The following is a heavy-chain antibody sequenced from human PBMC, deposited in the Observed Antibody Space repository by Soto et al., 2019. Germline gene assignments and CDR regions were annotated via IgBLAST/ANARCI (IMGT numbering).Heavy chain of an antibody. CDR2: IYYSGST. V-gene: IGHV4-39*01. CDR3: ATPGTTAMVTHAFDI. Sequence: QLQLQESGPGLVKPSETLSLTCTVSGGSISSSSYYWGWIRQPPGKGLEWIGSIYYSGSTYYNPSRKSRVTISVDTSKNQFSLKLSSVTAADTAVYYCATPGTTAMVTHAFDIWGQGTMVTVSS. D-gene: IGHD5-18*01. CDR1: GGSISSSSYY. J-gene: IGHJ3*02.